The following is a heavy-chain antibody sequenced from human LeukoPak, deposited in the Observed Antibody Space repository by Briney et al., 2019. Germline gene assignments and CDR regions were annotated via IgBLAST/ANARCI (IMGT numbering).Heavy chain of an antibody. Sequence: SVKVSCKASGGTFSSYAISWVRQAPGQGLEWMGGIIPIFGTANYAQKFQGRVTITADEFTSTAYMELSSLRSEDTAVYYCASAKRPTMIVVVPEYYFDYWGQGTLVTVSS. CDR3: ASAKRPTMIVVVPEYYFDY. D-gene: IGHD3-22*01. J-gene: IGHJ4*02. CDR2: IIPIFGTA. V-gene: IGHV1-69*01. CDR1: GGTFSSYA.